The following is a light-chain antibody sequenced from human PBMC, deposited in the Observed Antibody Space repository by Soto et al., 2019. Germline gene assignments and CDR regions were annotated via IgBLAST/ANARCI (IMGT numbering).Light chain of an antibody. CDR2: AAS. Sequence: DIQMTQSPATLSASVGDRVTITCRASESISNNLNWYQHKPGKAPKVLIYAASSLQSGVPSRFSGSGSGTDFILTITSLQAEDLATYYCQQSYSSLGFTFGPGTKVDL. CDR3: QQSYSSLGFT. V-gene: IGKV1-39*01. CDR1: ESISNN. J-gene: IGKJ3*01.